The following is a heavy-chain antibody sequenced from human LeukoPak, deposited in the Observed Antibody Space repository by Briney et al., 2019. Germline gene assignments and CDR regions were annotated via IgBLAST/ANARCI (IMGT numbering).Heavy chain of an antibody. Sequence: GGSLRLSCEASGFTFSTSTMHWVRQAPGKGLEWVANINQHGGDIQYVDSVKRRFTISRDNSKNTLYLQMNSLRAEDTAVYYCAKDGVLAGRYYYYYYMDVWGKGTTVTISS. CDR3: AKDGVLAGRYYYYYYMDV. CDR1: GFTFSTST. D-gene: IGHD6-19*01. J-gene: IGHJ6*03. CDR2: INQHGGDI. V-gene: IGHV3-7*01.